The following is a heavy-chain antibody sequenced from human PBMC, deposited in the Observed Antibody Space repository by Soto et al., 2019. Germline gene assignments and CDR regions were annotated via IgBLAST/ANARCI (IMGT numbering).Heavy chain of an antibody. D-gene: IGHD6-13*01. CDR1: GGSISSYY. CDR3: ARTSSWYAFDI. V-gene: IGHV4-59*01. Sequence: SETLSLTCTVSGGSISSYYWSWVRQPPGKGLEWIGYIYYSGSTNYNPSLKSRVTISVDTSKNQFSLKLSSVTAADTAVYYCARTSSWYAFDIWGQGTMVTVSS. J-gene: IGHJ3*02. CDR2: IYYSGST.